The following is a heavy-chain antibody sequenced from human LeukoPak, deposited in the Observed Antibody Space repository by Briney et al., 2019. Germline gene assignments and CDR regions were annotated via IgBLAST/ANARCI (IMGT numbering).Heavy chain of an antibody. Sequence: ASVKVSCKASGYTFTSYYMHWVRQAPGQGLEWMGIINPSGGSTSYAQKFQGRVTMTRDTSTSTVYMELSSLRSEDTAVYYCARNVRLPVAIFGVVIAYYMDVWGKGTTVTVSS. CDR2: INPSGGST. CDR1: GYTFTSYY. V-gene: IGHV1-46*01. J-gene: IGHJ6*03. CDR3: ARNVRLPVAIFGVVIAYYMDV. D-gene: IGHD3-3*01.